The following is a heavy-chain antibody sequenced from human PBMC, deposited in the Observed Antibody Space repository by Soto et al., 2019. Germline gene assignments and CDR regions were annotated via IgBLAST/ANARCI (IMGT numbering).Heavy chain of an antibody. V-gene: IGHV4-39*01. Sequence: QLQLQESGPGLVKPSETLSLTCTFSGGSISSSSYSWGWLRQPPGQGLEGIGSINYSGSTYYNPSLKSRVTISVDTSKNQFSLKLSSVTAADTAVYYCAGRGIRTTGLDYWGQGTLVTVSS. CDR1: GGSISSSSYS. CDR2: INYSGST. CDR3: AGRGIRTTGLDY. J-gene: IGHJ4*02. D-gene: IGHD1-7*01.